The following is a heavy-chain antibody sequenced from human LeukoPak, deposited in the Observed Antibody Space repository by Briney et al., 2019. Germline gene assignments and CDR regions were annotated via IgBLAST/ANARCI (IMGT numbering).Heavy chain of an antibody. CDR2: IYPGDSDT. Sequence: GESLKISCKGSGYCFTSYWIGWVRPMPGKGLEWMGIIYPGDSDTRDSPSFQGRVTISADKTISTAYLQWSSLRASDTAMYYCARPAYYDSSGYFDYWGQGTLVTVSS. CDR3: ARPAYYDSSGYFDY. J-gene: IGHJ4*02. V-gene: IGHV5-51*01. D-gene: IGHD3-22*01. CDR1: GYCFTSYW.